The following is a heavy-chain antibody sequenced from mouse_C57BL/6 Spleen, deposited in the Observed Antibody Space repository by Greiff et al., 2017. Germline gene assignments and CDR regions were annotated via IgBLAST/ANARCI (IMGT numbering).Heavy chain of an antibody. J-gene: IGHJ2*01. V-gene: IGHV1-54*01. D-gene: IGHD4-1*01. Sequence: VKLQESGAELVRPGTSVKVSCKASGYAFTNYLIEWVKQRPGQGLEWIGVINPGSGGTNYNEKFKGKATLTADKSSSTAYMQLSSLTSEDSAVYFCARDPSGTYFDYWGQGTTLTVSS. CDR1: GYAFTNYL. CDR2: INPGSGGT. CDR3: ARDPSGTYFDY.